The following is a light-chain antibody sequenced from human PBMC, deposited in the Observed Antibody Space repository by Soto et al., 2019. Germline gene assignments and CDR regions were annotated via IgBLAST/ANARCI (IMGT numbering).Light chain of an antibody. J-gene: IGKJ2*01. V-gene: IGKV3-15*01. CDR2: GAS. CDR1: QSVCSN. CDR3: QQCNNWPPVT. Sequence: EIVMTQSPATLSVSPGERATLSCRASQSVCSNLAWYQQKPGQAPRLLIYGASTRATGIPARFSGSGSGTEFTLTISSLQSEDFAVYYCQQCNNWPPVTFGQGTKLEIK.